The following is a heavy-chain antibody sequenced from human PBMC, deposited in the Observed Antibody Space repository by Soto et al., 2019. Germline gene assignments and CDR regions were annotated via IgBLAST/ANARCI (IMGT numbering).Heavy chain of an antibody. D-gene: IGHD5-12*01. CDR2: IIPILGIA. CDR1: GGTFSSYT. J-gene: IGHJ5*02. Sequence: QVQLVQSGAEVKKPGSSVKVSCKASGGTFSSYTISWVRQAPGQGLEWMGRIIPILGIANDAQKFQGIVTITADKSTSTAYMELSSLRSEDTAVYYCARGGNGGYVSWDLWGQGTLVTVSS. CDR3: ARGGNGGYVSWDL. V-gene: IGHV1-69*02.